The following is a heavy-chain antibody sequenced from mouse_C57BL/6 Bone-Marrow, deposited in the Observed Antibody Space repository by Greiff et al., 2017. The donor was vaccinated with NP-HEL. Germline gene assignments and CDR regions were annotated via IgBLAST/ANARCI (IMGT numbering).Heavy chain of an antibody. J-gene: IGHJ1*03. CDR1: GFNIKDDY. V-gene: IGHV14-4*01. CDR2: IDPENGDT. Sequence: EVQLRQSGAELVRPGASVKLSCTASGFNIKDDYMHWVKQRPEQGLEWIGWIDPENGDTEYASKFQGKATITADTSSNTAYLQLSSLTSEDTAVYYCTTLSYYGNYGYFDVWGTGTTVTVSS. CDR3: TTLSYYGNYGYFDV. D-gene: IGHD2-10*01.